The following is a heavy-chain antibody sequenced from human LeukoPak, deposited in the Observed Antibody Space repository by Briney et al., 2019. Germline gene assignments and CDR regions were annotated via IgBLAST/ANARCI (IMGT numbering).Heavy chain of an antibody. J-gene: IGHJ4*02. CDR2: ISYDGSNK. CDR3: AKSGIAAAGTFDY. V-gene: IGHV3-30*18. D-gene: IGHD6-13*01. CDR1: GFTFSSCG. Sequence: GGSLRLSCAASGFTFSSCGMHWVRQAPGKGLEWVAVISYDGSNKYFADSVKGRFTISRDNSKNTLYLQMNSLRAEDTAVHYCAKSGIAAAGTFDYWGQGTLVTVSS.